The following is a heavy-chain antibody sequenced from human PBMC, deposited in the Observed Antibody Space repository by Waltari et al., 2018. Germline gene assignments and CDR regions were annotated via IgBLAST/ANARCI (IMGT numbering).Heavy chain of an antibody. CDR2: NKTDGSSK. Sequence: EVQLLESGGGLVKPGGSLRLSCAASEFTFRDSWMHWVRQAPGKGLVWISLNKTDGSSKIDADSVKGRLTISRDNANNTLYLQMNSLREEDTAIYYCASNGSGSYYNLWGQGTLVTVSS. D-gene: IGHD3-10*01. CDR1: EFTFRDSW. CDR3: ASNGSGSYYNL. V-gene: IGHV3-74*01. J-gene: IGHJ4*02.